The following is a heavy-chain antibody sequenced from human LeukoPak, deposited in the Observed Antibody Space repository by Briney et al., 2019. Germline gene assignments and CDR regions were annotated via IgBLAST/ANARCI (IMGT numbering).Heavy chain of an antibody. V-gene: IGHV7-4-1*02. D-gene: IGHD6-13*01. Sequence: GASVKVSCKASGGAFSSSAIHWVRQAPGQGLEWMGWINTNTGNSTYAQGFTGRFVFSLDTSVSTAYLQISSLKAEDTAVYYCAREGFSGAAAGTSFDPWGQGTLVTVSS. CDR1: GGAFSSSA. CDR2: INTNTGNS. J-gene: IGHJ5*02. CDR3: AREGFSGAAAGTSFDP.